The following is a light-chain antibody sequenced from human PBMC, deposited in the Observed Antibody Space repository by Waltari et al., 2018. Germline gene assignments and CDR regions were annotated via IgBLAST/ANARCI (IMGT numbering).Light chain of an antibody. CDR3: ASFISGSTSSVL. CDR1: SSDIGAFNY. V-gene: IGLV2-14*03. CDR2: DVT. Sequence: QSALTQPASVSGSPGQSITISCTGTSSDIGAFNYVSWYQQHPGKAPKVLIYDVTNRPSGVSYRFSGSNAGNTASLTISGLQAEDEAYYHCASFISGSTSSVLFGGGTKLTVL. J-gene: IGLJ3*02.